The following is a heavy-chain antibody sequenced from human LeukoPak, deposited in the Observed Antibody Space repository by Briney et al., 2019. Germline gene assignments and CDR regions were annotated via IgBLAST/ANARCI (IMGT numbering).Heavy chain of an antibody. J-gene: IGHJ4*02. CDR1: GGSISSYY. CDR2: IYYSGST. V-gene: IGHV4-59*01. Sequence: TSETLSPTCTVSGGSISSYYWSWIRQPPGKGLEWIGYIYYSGSTNYNPSLKSRVTISVDTSKNQFSLKLSSVTAADTAVYYCAGGLGYCSGGSCAYFDYWGQGTLVTVSS. CDR3: AGGLGYCSGGSCAYFDY. D-gene: IGHD2-15*01.